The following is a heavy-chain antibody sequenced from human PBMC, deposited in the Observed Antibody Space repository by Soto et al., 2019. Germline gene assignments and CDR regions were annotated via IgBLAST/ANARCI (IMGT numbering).Heavy chain of an antibody. CDR1: GGSISSGGYY. CDR3: ARDQEIAAAGTYDYYYGMDV. V-gene: IGHV4-31*03. D-gene: IGHD6-13*01. J-gene: IGHJ6*02. CDR2: IYYSGST. Sequence: SETLSLTCTVSGGSISSGGYYWSWIRQHPGKGLEWIGYIYYSGSTYYNPSLKGRVTISVDTSKNQFSLKLSSVTAADTAVYYCARDQEIAAAGTYDYYYGMDVWGQGTTVTVSS.